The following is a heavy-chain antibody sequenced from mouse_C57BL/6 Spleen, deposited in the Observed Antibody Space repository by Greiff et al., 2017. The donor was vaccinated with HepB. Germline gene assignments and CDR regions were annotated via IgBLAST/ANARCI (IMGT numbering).Heavy chain of an antibody. Sequence: QVQLKESGAELVRPGASVTLSCKASGYTFTDYEMHWVKQTPVHGLEWIGAIDPETGGTAYNQKFKGKAILTADKSASTAYMELRSLTSEDSAVYYCTPITTVVAPRGCFDYWGQGTTLTVSS. CDR1: GYTFTDYE. D-gene: IGHD1-1*01. V-gene: IGHV1-15*01. CDR3: TPITTVVAPRGCFDY. J-gene: IGHJ2*01. CDR2: IDPETGGT.